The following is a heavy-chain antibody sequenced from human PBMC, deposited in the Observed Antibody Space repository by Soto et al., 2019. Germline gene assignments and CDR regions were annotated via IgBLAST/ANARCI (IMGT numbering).Heavy chain of an antibody. CDR2: IIPIFGTA. D-gene: IGHD7-27*01. CDR1: GGTFSSYA. J-gene: IGHJ4*02. CDR3: ARDNRGTFDY. V-gene: IGHV1-69*13. Sequence: GASVKVSCKASGGTFSSYAISWVRQAPGQGLEWMGGIIPIFGTANYAQKFQGRVTITADESTSTAYMELSSLRAEDTAVYFCARDNRGTFDYWGQGALVTVSS.